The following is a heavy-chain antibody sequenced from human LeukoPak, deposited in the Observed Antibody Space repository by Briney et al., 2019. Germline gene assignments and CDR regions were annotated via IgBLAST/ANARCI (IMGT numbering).Heavy chain of an antibody. CDR3: ARGQTYYGMDV. Sequence: SETLSLTCTVSGGSISSSSYYWGWIRQPPGKGLEWIGSIYYSGSTYYNPSLKSRVTISVDTSKNQFSLKLSSVTAADTAVYYCARGQTYYGMDVWGQGTTVTVSS. CDR2: IYYSGST. V-gene: IGHV4-39*07. J-gene: IGHJ6*02. CDR1: GGSISSSSYY.